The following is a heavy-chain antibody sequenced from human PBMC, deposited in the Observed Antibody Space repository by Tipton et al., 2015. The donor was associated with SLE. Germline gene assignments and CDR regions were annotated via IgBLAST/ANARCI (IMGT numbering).Heavy chain of an antibody. V-gene: IGHV4-39*07. Sequence: TLSLTCTVSGGSVSSGSYYWSWIRQPPGKGLEWIGSIYYSGSTYYNPSLKSRVTISVDTSKNQFSLKLSSVTAADTAVYYCARGSTGYYYYGMDVWGQGTTVTVSS. D-gene: IGHD2-8*02. J-gene: IGHJ6*02. CDR2: IYYSGST. CDR3: ARGSTGYYYYGMDV. CDR1: GGSVSSGSYY.